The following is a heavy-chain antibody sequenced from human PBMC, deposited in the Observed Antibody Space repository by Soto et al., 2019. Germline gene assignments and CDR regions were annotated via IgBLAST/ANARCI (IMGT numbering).Heavy chain of an antibody. CDR3: ARDMKVYYYDSSGYSDAFDI. CDR2: IYYSGST. D-gene: IGHD3-22*01. Sequence: LSLTCTVSGGSISSGDYYWSWIRQPPGKGLEWIGYIYYSGSTYYNPSLKSRVTISVDTSKNQFSLKLGSVTAADTAVYYCARDMKVYYYDSSGYSDAFDIWGQGTMVTVSS. V-gene: IGHV4-30-4*01. J-gene: IGHJ3*02. CDR1: GGSISSGDYY.